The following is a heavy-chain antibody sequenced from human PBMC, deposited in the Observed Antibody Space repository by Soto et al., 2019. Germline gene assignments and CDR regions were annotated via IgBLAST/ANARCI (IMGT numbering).Heavy chain of an antibody. D-gene: IGHD4-17*01. J-gene: IGHJ6*02. V-gene: IGHV3-30*18. Sequence: GGSLRLSCAASGFTFSSYGMHWVRQVPGKGLEWVAVISYDGSNKYYADSVKGRFTISRDNSKNTLYLQMNSLRAEDTAVYYCAKDQHGDYYYYYGMDVWGQGTTVTVSS. CDR2: ISYDGSNK. CDR3: AKDQHGDYYYYYGMDV. CDR1: GFTFSSYG.